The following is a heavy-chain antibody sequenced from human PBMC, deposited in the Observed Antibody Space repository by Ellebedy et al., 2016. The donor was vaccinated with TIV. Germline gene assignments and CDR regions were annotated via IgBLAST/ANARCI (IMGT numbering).Heavy chain of an antibody. Sequence: PGGSLRLSCAASGFTFSSYAMSWVRQAPGKGLEWVSAISGSGGSPYYADSVKGRFTISSDNSKNTLYLQMNSLRAEDTAVYYCARYIVVVPAARRPYYYSGMDVWGQGTTVTVSS. D-gene: IGHD2-2*01. CDR1: GFTFSSYA. J-gene: IGHJ6*02. CDR3: ARYIVVVPAARRPYYYSGMDV. CDR2: ISGSGGSP. V-gene: IGHV3-23*01.